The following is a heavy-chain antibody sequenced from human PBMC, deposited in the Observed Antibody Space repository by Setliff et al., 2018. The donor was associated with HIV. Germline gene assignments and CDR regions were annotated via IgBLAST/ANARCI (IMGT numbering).Heavy chain of an antibody. D-gene: IGHD4-4*01. V-gene: IGHV3-74*01. CDR2: IDGDGSGT. J-gene: IGHJ6*02. CDR1: GFTFRNYW. Sequence: GGSLRLSCAASGFTFRNYWMHWVRQAPGKGLVWVSRIDGDGSGTSYADSVQGRFTISRDNAKNTLYLQMNSLRAEDTAVHYCVRDITTCWDVWGQGTTVTVSS. CDR3: VRDITTCWDV.